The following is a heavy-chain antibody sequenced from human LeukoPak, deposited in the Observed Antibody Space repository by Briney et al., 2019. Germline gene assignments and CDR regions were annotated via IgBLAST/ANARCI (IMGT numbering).Heavy chain of an antibody. Sequence: PSETLSLTCAVYGGSFSGYYWSWIRQPPGKGLEWIGRISPSGTTNYNPSLKSRVTMSLDTSKSQISLKLTSVSAADTAVYYCARVQLPDITGAFDIWGQGTMVTVSS. CDR2: ISPSGTT. CDR1: GGSFSGYY. V-gene: IGHV4-59*10. D-gene: IGHD3-3*01. J-gene: IGHJ3*02. CDR3: ARVQLPDITGAFDI.